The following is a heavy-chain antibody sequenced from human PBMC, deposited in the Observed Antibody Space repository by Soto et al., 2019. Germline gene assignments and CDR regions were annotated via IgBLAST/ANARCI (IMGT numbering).Heavy chain of an antibody. CDR3: ATMGTPATGLYYFDY. CDR1: GGSINSGDYY. Sequence: SETLSLTCTVSGGSINSGDYYWNWIRQPPGKGLEWIGYIYFGGNTNYNPSLKSRVTISVDTSKNQFSLKLSFVTAADTAVYYCATMGTPATGLYYFDYWGQGTLVTVSS. J-gene: IGHJ4*02. D-gene: IGHD5-18*01. V-gene: IGHV4-30-4*01. CDR2: IYFGGNT.